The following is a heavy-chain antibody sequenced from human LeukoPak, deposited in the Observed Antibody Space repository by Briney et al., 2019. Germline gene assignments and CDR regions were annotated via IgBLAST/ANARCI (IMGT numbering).Heavy chain of an antibody. CDR2: FDPEDGET. V-gene: IGHV1-24*01. D-gene: IGHD4-11*01. CDR3: ATATPKYYYYYGMDV. Sequence: ASVKVSCKVSGYTLTELSMHWVRQAPGKGLEWMGGFDPEDGETIYAQKFRGRVTMTEDTSTDTAYMELSSLRSEDTAVYYCATATPKYYYYYGMDVWGQGTTVTVSS. J-gene: IGHJ6*02. CDR1: GYTLTELS.